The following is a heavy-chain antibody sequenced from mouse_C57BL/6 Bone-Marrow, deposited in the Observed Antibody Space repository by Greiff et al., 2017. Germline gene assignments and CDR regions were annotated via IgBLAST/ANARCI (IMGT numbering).Heavy chain of an antibody. J-gene: IGHJ2*01. CDR2: INPNNGGT. Sequence: EVQLQQSGPELVKPGASVKISCKASGYTFTDYYMNWVKQSHGKSLEWIGDINPNNGGTSYNEKFKGKATLTVDKSSSTAYMQLRSLTSEDSAVYYCARKDGGDYFDYGYRGTALTVTS. D-gene: IGHD1-1*02. V-gene: IGHV1-26*01. CDR1: GYTFTDYY. CDR3: ARKDGGDYFDY.